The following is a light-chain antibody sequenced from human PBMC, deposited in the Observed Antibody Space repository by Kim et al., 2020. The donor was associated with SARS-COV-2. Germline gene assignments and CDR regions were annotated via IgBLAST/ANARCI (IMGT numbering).Light chain of an antibody. V-gene: IGKV1-5*03. Sequence: DIQMTQIPSTVSASVGDSVTITCRASQSISSWLAWYQQKPGEAPRLLISKSSTLEGGVSSRFSGSGSGTEFTLTISSLQPDDFATYYCQQYSRFSYAFGQGNKLEI. CDR2: KSS. J-gene: IGKJ2*01. CDR3: QQYSRFSYA. CDR1: QSISSW.